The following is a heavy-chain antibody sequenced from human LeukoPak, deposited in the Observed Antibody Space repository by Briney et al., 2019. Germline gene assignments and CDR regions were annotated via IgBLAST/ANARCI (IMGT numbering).Heavy chain of an antibody. J-gene: IGHJ4*02. CDR3: ARESYSGNPYFDY. Sequence: SVKVSCKASGYTFTGYYMHWVRQAPGQGLEWMGRIIPILGIANYAQKFQGRVTITENKSTSTAYMELSSLRSEDTAMYYCARESYSGNPYFDYWGQGTLVTVSS. CDR2: IIPILGIA. CDR1: GYTFTGYY. D-gene: IGHD4-23*01. V-gene: IGHV1-69*04.